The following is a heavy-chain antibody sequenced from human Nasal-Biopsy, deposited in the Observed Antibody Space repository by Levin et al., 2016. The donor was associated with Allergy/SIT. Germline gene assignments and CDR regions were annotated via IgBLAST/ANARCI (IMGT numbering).Heavy chain of an antibody. V-gene: IGHV3-74*01. CDR3: ARGGEVGSSPVGY. D-gene: IGHD6-6*01. CDR2: IKSDGSDI. CDR1: GFTFSRYW. J-gene: IGHJ4*02. Sequence: LSLTCAVSGFTFSRYWMHWVRQAPGKGLVWVARIKSDGSDITYADSVKGRFTISRDNAKNTLYLQMNSLRADDTAVYSCARGGEVGSSPVGYWGQGTLVTVSS.